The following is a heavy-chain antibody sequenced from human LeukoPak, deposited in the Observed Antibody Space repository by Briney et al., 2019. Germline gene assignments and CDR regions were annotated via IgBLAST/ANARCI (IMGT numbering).Heavy chain of an antibody. V-gene: IGHV4-34*01. D-gene: IGHD4-17*01. CDR3: ASHTTVGKNDY. CDR2: INHSGSI. Sequence: PSETLSLTCAVYGGSFSGYYWSWIRQPPGKGLEWIGEINHSGSINYNPSLKSRVTISVDTSKNQFSLKLSSVTAADTAVYYCASHTTVGKNDYWGQGTLVTVSS. CDR1: GGSFSGYY. J-gene: IGHJ4*02.